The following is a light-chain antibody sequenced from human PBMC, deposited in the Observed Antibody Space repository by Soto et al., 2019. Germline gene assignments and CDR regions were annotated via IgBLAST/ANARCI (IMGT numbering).Light chain of an antibody. CDR2: GAS. CDR1: QSVSSSY. J-gene: IGKJ1*01. CDR3: QEYDNSRRT. Sequence: EIVLTQSPDTLSLSPGERATLSCRASQSVSSSYLAWYQQKPGQAPRLLISGASGRATGIPDRFSGSGSGTDFTLTISRLEPEDFAVYYCQEYDNSRRTFGQGTKVEIK. V-gene: IGKV3-20*01.